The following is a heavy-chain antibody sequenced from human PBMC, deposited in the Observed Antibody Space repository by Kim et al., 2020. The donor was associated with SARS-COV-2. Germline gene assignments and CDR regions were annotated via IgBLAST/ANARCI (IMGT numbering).Heavy chain of an antibody. V-gene: IGHV3-23*01. CDR1: GFTFSTYA. CDR2: VSASGGST. Sequence: GGSLRLSCAASGFTFSTYAVSWVRQAPGKGLEWVSAVSASGGSTYYADSVKGRVTISRDNSKNTLYLQMNSLRAEDTAVYFCAKAHGSGSYYSRPIDYWGQGTLVTVSS. D-gene: IGHD3-10*01. CDR3: AKAHGSGSYYSRPIDY. J-gene: IGHJ4*02.